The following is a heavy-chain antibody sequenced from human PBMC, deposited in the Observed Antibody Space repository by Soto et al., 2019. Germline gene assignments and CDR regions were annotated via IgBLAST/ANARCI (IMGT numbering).Heavy chain of an antibody. CDR2: VIPIFPTP. D-gene: IGHD3-3*02. J-gene: IGHJ6*02. V-gene: IGHV1-69*12. CDR3: ERHKDQQQLACNYDYGIDV. Sequence: QVQLVQSGAEVKKPGSSVTVSCKASGGTFGNSAISWVRQAPGQGLEWMGGVIPIFPTPDYAQKFQGRVTITADDFSSKDYMELTILSSEDTAGYYCERHKDQQQLACNYDYGIDVWGQGTTVTVSS. CDR1: GGTFGNSA.